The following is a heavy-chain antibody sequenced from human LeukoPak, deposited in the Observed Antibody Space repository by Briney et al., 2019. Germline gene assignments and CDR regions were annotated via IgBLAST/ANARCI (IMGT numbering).Heavy chain of an antibody. J-gene: IGHJ4*02. CDR3: ARARVATTRGPTRRVPGVYYFDY. CDR2: MNPNSGNT. CDR1: GYTFTSYD. V-gene: IGHV1-8*01. D-gene: IGHD5-12*01. Sequence: ASVKVSCKASGYTFTSYDINWVRQATGQGLEWMGWMNPNSGNTGYAQKFQGRVTMTRNTSISTAYMELSSLRSEDTAVYYCARARVATTRGPTRRVPGVYYFDYWGQGTLVTVSS.